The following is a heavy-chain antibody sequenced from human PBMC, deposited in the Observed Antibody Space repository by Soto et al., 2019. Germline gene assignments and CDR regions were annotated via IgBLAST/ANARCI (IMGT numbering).Heavy chain of an antibody. CDR1: GFTFSNYW. V-gene: IGHV3-74*01. CDR2: INSDGSST. D-gene: IGHD3-22*01. J-gene: IGHJ4*02. Sequence: GGSLRLSCAASGFTFSNYWMHWVRQTPEKGLVWVSRINSDGSSTTYADSVKGRFTISRDNAKNTLYLQMSSLRAEDTAVYYCGREHFDSSGKIDSWGQGTLGTVSS. CDR3: GREHFDSSGKIDS.